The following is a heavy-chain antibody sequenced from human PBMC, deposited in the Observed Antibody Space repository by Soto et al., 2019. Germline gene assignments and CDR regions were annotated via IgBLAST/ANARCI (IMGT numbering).Heavy chain of an antibody. CDR2: IYPGGSDT. D-gene: IGHD6-13*01. V-gene: IGHV5-51*01. J-gene: IGHJ6*02. CDR3: ARPRSSSRNYYGMDV. CDR1: GYSFTSYW. Sequence: GESLKISCKASGYSFTSYWIGWVRQMPGKGLEWMGIIYPGGSDTRYSPSFQGQVTISADKSISTAYLQWSSLKASDTAMYYCARPRSSSRNYYGMDVWGQGTTVTVSS.